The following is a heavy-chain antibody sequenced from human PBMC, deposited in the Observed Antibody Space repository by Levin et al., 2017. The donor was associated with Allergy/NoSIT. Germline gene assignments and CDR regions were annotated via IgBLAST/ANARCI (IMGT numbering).Heavy chain of an antibody. CDR2: IWYDGSNK. CDR3: ARDGLRTGTLDY. Sequence: AGGSLRLSCAASGFTFSSYGMHWVRQAPGKGLEWVAVIWYDGSNKYYADSVKGRFTISRDNSKNTLYLQMNSLRAEDTAVYYCARDGLRTGTLDYWGQGTLVTVSS. V-gene: IGHV3-33*01. J-gene: IGHJ4*02. D-gene: IGHD2/OR15-2a*01. CDR1: GFTFSSYG.